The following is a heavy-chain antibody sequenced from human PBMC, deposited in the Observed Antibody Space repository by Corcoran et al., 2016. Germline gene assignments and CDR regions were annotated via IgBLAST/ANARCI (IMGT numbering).Heavy chain of an antibody. CDR2: INHSGST. J-gene: IGHJ5*02. CDR1: GGSFSGYY. CDR3: ARGSRCSGGSCYREGVRYNWFDP. D-gene: IGHD2-15*01. Sequence: QVQLQQGGAGLLKPSETLSLTCAVYGGSFSGYYWSWIRQPPGKGLEWIGEINHSGSTNYNPSLKSRVTISVDTSKNQFSLKLSSVTAADTAVYYCARGSRCSGGSCYREGVRYNWFDPWGQGTLVTVSS. V-gene: IGHV4-34*01.